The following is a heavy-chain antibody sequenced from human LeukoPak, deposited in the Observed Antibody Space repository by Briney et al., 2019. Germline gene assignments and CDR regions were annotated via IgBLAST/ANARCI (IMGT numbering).Heavy chain of an antibody. CDR3: TRDHDSSGWLAY. Sequence: GGSLRLSCTASGFTFGDYAMSWVRQAPGKGLEWVGFIRSKAYGGTTEYAASVKGRFTISRDDSKSIAYLQMNSLRTEDTAVYFRTRDHDSSGWLAYWGEGTLVTASS. CDR2: IRSKAYGGTT. CDR1: GFTFGDYA. V-gene: IGHV3-49*04. D-gene: IGHD6-19*01. J-gene: IGHJ4*02.